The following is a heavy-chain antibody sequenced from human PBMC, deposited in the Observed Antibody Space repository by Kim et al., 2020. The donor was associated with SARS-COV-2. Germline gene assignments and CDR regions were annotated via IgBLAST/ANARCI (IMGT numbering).Heavy chain of an antibody. Sequence: SVKVSCKASGGTFSSYAISWVRQAPGQGLEWTGGIIPIFGTANYAQKFQGRVTITADKSTSTAYMELSSLRSEDTAVYYCAARIAAAGTSDYWGQGTLVTVSS. CDR1: GGTFSSYA. CDR2: IIPIFGTA. J-gene: IGHJ4*02. CDR3: AARIAAAGTSDY. D-gene: IGHD6-13*01. V-gene: IGHV1-69*06.